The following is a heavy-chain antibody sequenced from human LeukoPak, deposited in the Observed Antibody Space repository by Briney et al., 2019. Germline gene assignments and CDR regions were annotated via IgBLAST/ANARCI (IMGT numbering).Heavy chain of an antibody. D-gene: IGHD4-17*01. CDR3: AARARYGDYFDY. Sequence: RASVKVSCKASGFTFTSSAMQWVRQARGQRLEWIGWIVVGSGNTNYAQKFQERVTITRDMSTSTAYMELSSLRSEDTAVYYCAARARYGDYFDYWGQGTLVTVSS. CDR2: IVVGSGNT. V-gene: IGHV1-58*02. CDR1: GFTFTSSA. J-gene: IGHJ4*02.